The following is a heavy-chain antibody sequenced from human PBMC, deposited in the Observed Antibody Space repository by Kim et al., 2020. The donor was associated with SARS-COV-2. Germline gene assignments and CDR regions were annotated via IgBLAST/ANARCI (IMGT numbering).Heavy chain of an antibody. Sequence: ASVKVSCKASGYTFTGYYMHWVRQAPGQGLEWMGRINPNSGGTNYAQKFQGRVTMTRDTSISTAYMELSRLRSDDTAVYYCAREGNWGTLDAFDIWGQGTMVTVSS. J-gene: IGHJ3*02. V-gene: IGHV1-2*06. CDR2: INPNSGGT. D-gene: IGHD7-27*01. CDR1: GYTFTGYY. CDR3: AREGNWGTLDAFDI.